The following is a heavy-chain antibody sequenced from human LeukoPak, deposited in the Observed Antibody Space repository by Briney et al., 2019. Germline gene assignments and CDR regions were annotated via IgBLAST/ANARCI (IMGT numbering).Heavy chain of an antibody. D-gene: IGHD3-16*01. CDR1: GGSISSCY. J-gene: IGHJ5*02. CDR2: LYSSGST. Sequence: PSETLSLTCTVSGGSISSCYWSWIRQPAGKGLEWIGRLYSSGSTNYNPALKSRVTMSVDTSKNQFSLKLSSVTAADTAVYYCARVTAANWFDPWGQGTLVTVSS. CDR3: ARVTAANWFDP. V-gene: IGHV4-4*07.